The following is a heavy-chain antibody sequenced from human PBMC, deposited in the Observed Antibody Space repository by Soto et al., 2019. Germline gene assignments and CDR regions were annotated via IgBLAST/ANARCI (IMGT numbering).Heavy chain of an antibody. D-gene: IGHD2-21*01. Sequence: QVQLVESGGGVVQPGRSLRLSCAASGFTFSSYGMHWVRQAPGKGLEWVAVISYDGSNKYYADSVKGRFTISRDNSKNTLYLQMNSLRAEDTAVYYCAKLGVHRILWKGWFDPWGQGTLVTVSS. CDR2: ISYDGSNK. V-gene: IGHV3-30*18. CDR1: GFTFSSYG. J-gene: IGHJ5*02. CDR3: AKLGVHRILWKGWFDP.